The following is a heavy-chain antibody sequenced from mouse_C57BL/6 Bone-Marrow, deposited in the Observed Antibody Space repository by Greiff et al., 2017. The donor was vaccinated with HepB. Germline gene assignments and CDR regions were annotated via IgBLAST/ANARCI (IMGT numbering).Heavy chain of an antibody. D-gene: IGHD1-1*01. V-gene: IGHV3-6*01. CDR3: ARDYYGSSGWYFDV. Sequence: EVQLQQSGPGLVKPSQSLSLTCSVTGYSITSGYYWNWIRQFPGNKLEWMGYISYDGSNNYNPSLKNRISITRDTSKNQFFLKLNSVTTEDTATYYCARDYYGSSGWYFDVWGTGTTVTVSS. CDR1: GYSITSGYY. J-gene: IGHJ1*03. CDR2: ISYDGSN.